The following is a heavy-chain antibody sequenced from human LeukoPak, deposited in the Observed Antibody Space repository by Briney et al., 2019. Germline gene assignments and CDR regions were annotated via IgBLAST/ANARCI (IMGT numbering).Heavy chain of an antibody. CDR3: ARENYGDYEGRPYYFDY. CDR2: ISSSGSTI. D-gene: IGHD4-17*01. CDR1: GFTFSSYE. V-gene: IGHV3-48*03. Sequence: QAGGSLGLSCAASGFTFSSYEMNWVRQAPGKGLEWVSYISSSGSTIYYADSVKGRFTISRDNAKNSLYLQMNSLRAEDTAVYYCARENYGDYEGRPYYFDYWGQGTLVTVSS. J-gene: IGHJ4*02.